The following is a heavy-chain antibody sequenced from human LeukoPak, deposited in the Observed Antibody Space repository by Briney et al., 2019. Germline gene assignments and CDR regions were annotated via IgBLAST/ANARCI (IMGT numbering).Heavy chain of an antibody. CDR3: ARSAVTTYSRHYYYYYYMDV. V-gene: IGHV4-59*12. Sequence: SETLSLTCTVSGGSISSYYWSWIRQPPGKGLEWIGYIYYSGSTYYNPSLKSRVTISVDTSKNQFSLKLSSVTAADTAVYYCARSAVTTYSRHYYYYYYMDVWGKGTTVTVSS. CDR2: IYYSGST. J-gene: IGHJ6*03. CDR1: GGSISSYY. D-gene: IGHD4-17*01.